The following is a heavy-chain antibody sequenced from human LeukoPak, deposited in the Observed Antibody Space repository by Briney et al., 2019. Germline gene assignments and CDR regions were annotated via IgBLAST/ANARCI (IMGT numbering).Heavy chain of an antibody. CDR2: INSGSNYI. J-gene: IGHJ5*02. Sequence: GGSLRLSCAASGFTFSTYSMNWVRQAPGKGLEWVSSINSGSNYINYADSVKGRFTISRDNARNSLYLQMNSLRAEDTAVYYCAREVLLWFGELYRNWFDPWGQGTLVTVSS. V-gene: IGHV3-21*01. CDR1: GFTFSTYS. D-gene: IGHD3-10*01. CDR3: AREVLLWFGELYRNWFDP.